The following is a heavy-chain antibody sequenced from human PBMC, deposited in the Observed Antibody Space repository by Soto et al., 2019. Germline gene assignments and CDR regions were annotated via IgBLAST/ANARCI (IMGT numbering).Heavy chain of an antibody. J-gene: IGHJ5*02. CDR3: AKDQLLWFGELYGPNWFDP. Sequence: GSLRHSCAASGFTFSSYAMSLVRQAPGKGLEWVSAISGSGGSTYYADSVKGRFTISRDNSKNTLYLQMNSLRAEDTAVYYCAKDQLLWFGELYGPNWFDPWGQGTLVTVSS. CDR2: ISGSGGST. D-gene: IGHD3-10*01. V-gene: IGHV3-23*01. CDR1: GFTFSSYA.